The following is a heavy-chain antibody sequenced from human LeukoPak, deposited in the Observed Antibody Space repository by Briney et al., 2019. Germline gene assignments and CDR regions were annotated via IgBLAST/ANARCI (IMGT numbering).Heavy chain of an antibody. CDR3: AKEGEYGYNSWYFDY. J-gene: IGHJ4*02. CDR1: GFTFSSYA. CDR2: ISYDGSNK. V-gene: IGHV3-30*04. D-gene: IGHD5-24*01. Sequence: GGSLRLSCAASGFTFSSYAMHWVRQAPGKGLEWVAVISYDGSNKYYADSVKGRFTISGDNSKNTLYLQMNSLRAEDTAVYYCAKEGEYGYNSWYFDYWGQGTLVTVSS.